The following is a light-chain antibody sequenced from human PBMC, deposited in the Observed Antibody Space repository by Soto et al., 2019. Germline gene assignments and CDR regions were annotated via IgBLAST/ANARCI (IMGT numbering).Light chain of an antibody. V-gene: IGKV3-20*01. CDR1: QSVGSN. J-gene: IGKJ4*01. Sequence: EVVLTQSPATLSLSPGERVTLSCRASQSVGSNLAWFQQKPGQAPRLLIYGASSRATGIPDRFSASGSGTDFTLTISRLESEDSAVYYCQHYGSSPGLTFGGGTKVDIK. CDR2: GAS. CDR3: QHYGSSPGLT.